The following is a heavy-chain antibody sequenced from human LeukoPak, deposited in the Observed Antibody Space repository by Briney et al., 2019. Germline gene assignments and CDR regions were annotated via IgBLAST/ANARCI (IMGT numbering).Heavy chain of an antibody. CDR3: ARENSPEGSLYWYFDL. D-gene: IGHD2-21*01. CDR1: VGSISSYY. J-gene: IGHJ2*01. Sequence: SDTLSLTCTVSVGSISSYYWSWIRQPPGKGLVWIGYIYYSGSTNYNPSLKSRVTISVDTSKNQFSLKLSSVTAADTAVYYCARENSPEGSLYWYFDLWGRGTLVTVSS. CDR2: IYYSGST. V-gene: IGHV4-59*01.